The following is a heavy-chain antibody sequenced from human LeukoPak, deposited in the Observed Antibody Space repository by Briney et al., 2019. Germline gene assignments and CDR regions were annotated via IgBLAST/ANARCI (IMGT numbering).Heavy chain of an antibody. CDR2: ISSSSSYI. D-gene: IGHD3-10*01. CDR3: TRECTMVRGVPSWFDP. CDR1: GFTFSSYS. Sequence: KAGGSLRLSCAASGFTFSSYSMNWVRQAPGKGLEWVSSISSSSSYIYYADSVKGRFTISRDNAKNSLYLQMNSLRAEDTAVYYCTRECTMVRGVPSWFDPWGQGTLVTVSS. J-gene: IGHJ5*02. V-gene: IGHV3-21*01.